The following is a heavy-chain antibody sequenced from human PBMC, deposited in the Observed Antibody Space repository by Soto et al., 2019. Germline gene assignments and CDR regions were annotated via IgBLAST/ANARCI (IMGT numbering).Heavy chain of an antibody. Sequence: GSLRLMCAASGXACGSYCVHWVRRAPGKGLEWVAVISYDGSNKYYADSVKGRFTISRDNYKNTLYLQMNSMRAEDKAVYYCAKGHGGKAGLHYRGQGTLVTVS. CDR3: AKGHGGKAGLHY. CDR1: GXACGSYC. V-gene: IGHV3-30*18. D-gene: IGHD2-15*01. J-gene: IGHJ4*02. CDR2: ISYDGSNK.